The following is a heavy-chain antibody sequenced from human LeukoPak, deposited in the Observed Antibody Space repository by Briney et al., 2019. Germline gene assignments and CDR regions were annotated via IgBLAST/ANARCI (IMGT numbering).Heavy chain of an antibody. CDR2: IGTAGDT. J-gene: IGHJ4*02. CDR3: ARASDYYGSGSLDY. CDR1: GFTFSSYD. D-gene: IGHD3-10*01. Sequence: GGSLRLSCAASGFTFSSYDMHWVRQAPGKGLEWVSAIGTAGDTYYPGSVKGRFTISRENAKNSLYLQMNSLRAGDTAVYYCARASDYYGSGSLDYWGQGTLVTVSS. V-gene: IGHV3-13*01.